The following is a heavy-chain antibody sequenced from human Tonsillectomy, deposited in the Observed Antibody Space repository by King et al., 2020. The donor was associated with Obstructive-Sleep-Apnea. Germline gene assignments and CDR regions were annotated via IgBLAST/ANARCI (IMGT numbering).Heavy chain of an antibody. CDR2: IYPGDSDT. Sequence: VQLVESGAEVKKPGESLRISCKASGYSFTSYWIGWVRQMPGKGLEWMGIIYPGDSDTRYSPSFQGQVIILADKSISTAYLQWSSLKASDTAMYYRARHGVAARPKPDYYYYNGMDVWGQGTTVTVSS. CDR1: GYSFTSYW. CDR3: ARHGVAARPKPDYYYYNGMDV. J-gene: IGHJ6*02. V-gene: IGHV5-51*01. D-gene: IGHD6-6*01.